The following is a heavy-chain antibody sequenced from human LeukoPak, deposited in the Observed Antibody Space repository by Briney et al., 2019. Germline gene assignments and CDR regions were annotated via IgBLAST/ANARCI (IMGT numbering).Heavy chain of an antibody. CDR1: GFTFSDYY. CDR3: ARDLEASSSSWYYYYYYGMDV. D-gene: IGHD6-13*01. CDR2: ISSSGSTI. J-gene: IGHJ6*02. Sequence: GGSLRLSCAASGFTFSDYYMSWIRQAPGKGLEWVSYISSSGSTIYYADSVKGRFTISRDNAKNSLYLQMNSLRAEDTAVYYCARDLEASSSSWYYYYYYGMDVWGQGTTVTVSS. V-gene: IGHV3-11*01.